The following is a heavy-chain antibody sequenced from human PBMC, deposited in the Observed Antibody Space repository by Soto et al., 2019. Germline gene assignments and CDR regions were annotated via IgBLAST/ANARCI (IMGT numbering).Heavy chain of an antibody. CDR3: ARDPHRKITVFGVRKVHYFDY. Sequence: EVQRVESGGGLVQPGGSLRLSCAASGFTFSSYDMHLVRQATGKGLEWVSAIGTAGDTYYPGSVKGRFTIARENAKNSLYLQMNSLRDDDTAVYYCARDPHRKITVFGVRKVHYFDYWGQGTLVTVSS. CDR2: IGTAGDT. D-gene: IGHD3-3*01. V-gene: IGHV3-13*01. CDR1: GFTFSSYD. J-gene: IGHJ4*02.